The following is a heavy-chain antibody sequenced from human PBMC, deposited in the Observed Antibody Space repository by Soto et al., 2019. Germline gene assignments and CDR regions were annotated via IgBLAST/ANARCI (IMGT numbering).Heavy chain of an antibody. CDR1: GGSISSYY. D-gene: IGHD5-18*01. CDR2: IYYSGST. V-gene: IGHV4-59*01. Sequence: SETLSLTCTVSGGSISSYYWSWIRQPPGKGLEWIGYIYYSGSTNYNPSLKSRVTISVDTSKNQFSLKLSSVTAAETAVYYCARGQLWLLYWGQGTLVTVSS. CDR3: ARGQLWLLY. J-gene: IGHJ4*02.